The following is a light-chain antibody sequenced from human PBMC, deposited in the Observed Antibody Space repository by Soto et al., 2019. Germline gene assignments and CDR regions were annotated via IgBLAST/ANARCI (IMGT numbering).Light chain of an antibody. CDR2: GAS. V-gene: IGKV3-20*01. CDR1: QSFSSSY. Sequence: EIVLTQSPVTLSLSPGERATLSCRSIQSFSSSYLAWYQQKPGQAPRLLIYGASSRATGIPDRFSGSGSGTDFTLTISRLEPEDFAVYYCQQYGSSPSWTFGQGTKVDIK. CDR3: QQYGSSPSWT. J-gene: IGKJ1*01.